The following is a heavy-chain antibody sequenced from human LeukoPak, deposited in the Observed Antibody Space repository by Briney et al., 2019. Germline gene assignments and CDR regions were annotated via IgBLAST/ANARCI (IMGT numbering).Heavy chain of an antibody. J-gene: IGHJ5*02. Sequence: PSENLSLTCTVSGGSISSYYWSWIRPPPGKGLEWIGYIYYSGSTRFNPSLKSRVTISVDKSKNQFSLKLSSVTAADTAVYYCARDSTGRFPTYNWFDPWGQGTLVTVSS. CDR3: ARDSTGRFPTYNWFDP. CDR2: IYYSGST. D-gene: IGHD3-3*01. V-gene: IGHV4-59*12. CDR1: GGSISSYY.